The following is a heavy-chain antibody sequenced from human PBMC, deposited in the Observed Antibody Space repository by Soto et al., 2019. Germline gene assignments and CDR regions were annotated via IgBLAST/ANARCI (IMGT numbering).Heavy chain of an antibody. CDR1: GYTFTSYG. CDR3: AGGYCSSTSCYAFDI. D-gene: IGHD2-2*01. J-gene: IGHJ3*02. CDR2: ISAYNGNT. Sequence: ASVKVSCKASGYTFTSYGISWVRQAPGKGLEWMGWISAYNGNTNYAQKLQGRVTMTTDTSTSPAYMELRSLRSDDTAAYYCAGGYCSSTSCYAFDIWGQGTMVTVSS. V-gene: IGHV1-18*01.